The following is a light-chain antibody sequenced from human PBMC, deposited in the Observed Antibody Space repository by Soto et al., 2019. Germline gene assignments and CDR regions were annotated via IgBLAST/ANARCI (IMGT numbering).Light chain of an antibody. V-gene: IGLV2-23*01. J-gene: IGLJ2*01. CDR3: CSFAGSSTSVV. Sequence: QSALTQPASVSGAPGQSITIACTGTSSDVGSYNLVSWYQQDPGKAPKFMIYEGSKRPSGVSNSFSGSKSGNTASLTISGLQAEDEADYYCCSFAGSSTSVVFGGGTKLTVL. CDR1: SSDVGSYNL. CDR2: EGS.